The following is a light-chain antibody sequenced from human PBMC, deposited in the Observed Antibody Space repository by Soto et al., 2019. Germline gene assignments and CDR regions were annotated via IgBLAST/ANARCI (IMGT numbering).Light chain of an antibody. CDR2: EVI. CDR1: SRDVGDYNF. CDR3: ASFAGNYKYV. V-gene: IGLV2-8*01. J-gene: IGLJ1*01. Sequence: QAVVTQPPSASGSPGQSVTISCTGTSRDVGDYNFVSWYQQHPGKAPKVIIYEVIKRPSGVPDRFSGSKSGNTASLTVSGLQADDEADYYCASFAGNYKYVFGTGTKLTVL.